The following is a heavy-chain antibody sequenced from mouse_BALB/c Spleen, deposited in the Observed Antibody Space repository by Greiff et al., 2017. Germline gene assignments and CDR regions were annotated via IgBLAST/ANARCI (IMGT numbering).Heavy chain of an antibody. CDR3: ASGEYGFAY. D-gene: IGHD5-1*01. CDR1: GFTFSSFG. Sequence: EVKLVESGGGLVQPGGSRKLSCAASGFTFSSFGMHWVRQAPEKGLEWVAYISSGSSTIYYADTVKGRFTISRDNPKNTLFLQMNSLRSEDTAMYYCASGEYGFAYWGQGTLVTVSA. CDR2: ISSGSSTI. J-gene: IGHJ3*01. V-gene: IGHV5-17*02.